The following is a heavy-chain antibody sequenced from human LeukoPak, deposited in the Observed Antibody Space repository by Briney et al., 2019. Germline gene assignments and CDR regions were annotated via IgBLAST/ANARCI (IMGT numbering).Heavy chain of an antibody. D-gene: IGHD2-15*01. Sequence: SSGTLSLTCAVSGGSISSSNWWSWVRQPPGKGLEWIGEIYHSGSTNYNPSLKSRVTISVDKSKNQFSLKLSSVTAADTAVYYCARLVVVAATSADYWGQGTLVTVSS. CDR1: GGSISSSNW. CDR2: IYHSGST. CDR3: ARLVVVAATSADY. J-gene: IGHJ4*02. V-gene: IGHV4-4*02.